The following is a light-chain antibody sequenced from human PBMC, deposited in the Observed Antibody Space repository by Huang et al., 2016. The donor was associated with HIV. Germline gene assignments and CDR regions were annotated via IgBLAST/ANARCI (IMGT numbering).Light chain of an antibody. J-gene: IGKJ5*01. CDR3: QQRGNWPIT. CDR2: DAS. V-gene: IGKV3-11*01. CDR1: QSLSSY. Sequence: EIVLTQSPATLSLSPGERATLSCRASQSLSSYLAWYQQKPGQPPRLLIYDASNRATGIPARFSGSGSGTDFTLTISSLEPEDFAVYYCQQRGNWPITFGQGTRLEIK.